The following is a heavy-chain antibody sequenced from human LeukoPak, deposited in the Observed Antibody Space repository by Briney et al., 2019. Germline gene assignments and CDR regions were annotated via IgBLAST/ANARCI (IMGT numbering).Heavy chain of an antibody. J-gene: IGHJ4*02. CDR3: ARAMGVHRITMVRGVIGY. CDR1: GYTFTSYY. D-gene: IGHD3-10*01. V-gene: IGHV1-46*01. CDR2: INPSGGST. Sequence: ASVKVSCKASGYTFTSYYMHWVRQAPGQGLEWMGIINPSGGSTSYAQKFQGRVTMTRDTSTSTVYMELSSLRSEDTAVYYCARAMGVHRITMVRGVIGYWGQGTLVTVSS.